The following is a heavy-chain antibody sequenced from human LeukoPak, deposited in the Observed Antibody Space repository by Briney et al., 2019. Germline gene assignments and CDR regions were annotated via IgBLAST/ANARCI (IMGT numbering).Heavy chain of an antibody. V-gene: IGHV3-30*18. D-gene: IGHD3-16*01. CDR3: AKDRGGVKDI. CDR1: GFTFSSYG. J-gene: IGHJ3*02. Sequence: GGSLRLSCAASGFTFSSYGMPWVRQAPGKGLEWVAVISYDGSNKYYADSVKGRFTISRDNSKNTLYLQMNSLRAEDTAVYYCAKDRGGVKDIWGQGTMVTVSS. CDR2: ISYDGSNK.